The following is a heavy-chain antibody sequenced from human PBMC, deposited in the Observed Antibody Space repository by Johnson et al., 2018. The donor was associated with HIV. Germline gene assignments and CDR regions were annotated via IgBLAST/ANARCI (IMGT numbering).Heavy chain of an antibody. D-gene: IGHD3-10*01. J-gene: IGHJ3*02. CDR2: ISYDGSNR. V-gene: IGHV3-30*04. Sequence: VHLVESGGGVVQPGRSLRLSCAASGFTFRSYAMHWVRQAPGRGLEWVAVISYDGSNRNYADSVKGRFTISRDNSKNTLYLQMNSLRAEDTAVYFCARNRITMVQMTSQDVFDIWGQGTMVTVSS. CDR1: GFTFRSYA. CDR3: ARNRITMVQMTSQDVFDI.